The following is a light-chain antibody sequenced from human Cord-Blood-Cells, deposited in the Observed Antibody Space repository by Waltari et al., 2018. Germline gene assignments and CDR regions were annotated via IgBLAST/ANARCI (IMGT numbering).Light chain of an antibody. Sequence: QSVLPQPPSVPGAPGQRVTIPCPGTSSNIGAGYDVHWYQQLPGTAPKLLIYGNSNRPSGVPDRFSGSKSGTSASLAITGLQAEDEADYYCQSYDSSLSGWVFGGGTKLTVL. CDR1: SSNIGAGYD. CDR3: QSYDSSLSGWV. J-gene: IGLJ3*02. V-gene: IGLV1-40*01. CDR2: GNS.